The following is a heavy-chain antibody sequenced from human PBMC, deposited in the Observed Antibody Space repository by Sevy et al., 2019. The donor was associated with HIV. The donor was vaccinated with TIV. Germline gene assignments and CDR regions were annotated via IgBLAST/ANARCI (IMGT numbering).Heavy chain of an antibody. J-gene: IGHJ5*02. CDR1: GYTLTKLS. CDR3: TTVGLRYYSGSSSYQGDWFDP. Sequence: ASVKVSCKVSGYTLTKLSIHWVRQAPGKGLEWMGEFAPQYGETIYAQRFLGRLTMTEDTSPDTAFMELSSLTSEDTAIYYCTTVGLRYYSGSSSYQGDWFDPWGQGTLVTVSS. D-gene: IGHD2-15*01. CDR2: FAPQYGET. V-gene: IGHV1-24*01.